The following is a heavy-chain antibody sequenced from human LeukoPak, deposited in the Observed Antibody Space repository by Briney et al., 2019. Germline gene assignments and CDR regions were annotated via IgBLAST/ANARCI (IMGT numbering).Heavy chain of an antibody. J-gene: IGHJ3*02. V-gene: IGHV4-38-2*02. D-gene: IGHD2-2*01. CDR1: GYSISSGHY. Sequence: SETLSLTCTVSGYSISSGHYWGWIRQPPGKGLEWIGSIYHSGSTYYNSSLKNRVTISVDTSKNQFSLKVSSVTAADTAVYYCARIGYCSSTSCYVRPDAFDIWGQGTMVTVSS. CDR2: IYHSGST. CDR3: ARIGYCSSTSCYVRPDAFDI.